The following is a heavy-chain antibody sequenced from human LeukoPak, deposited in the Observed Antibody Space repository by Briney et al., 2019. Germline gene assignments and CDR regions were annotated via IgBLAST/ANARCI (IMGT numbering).Heavy chain of an antibody. D-gene: IGHD3-10*01. V-gene: IGHV3-30*03. CDR3: ARVNHYGSGSYSPEGYYHGMDV. J-gene: IGHJ6*02. CDR1: GVTFSSYG. Sequence: HPGGSLRLSCAASGVTFSSYGMHWVRQAPGKGLEWVAVISYDGSNKYYADSVKGRFTISRDNSKNTLYLQMNSLRAEDTAVYYCARVNHYGSGSYSPEGYYHGMDVWGQGTTVTVSS. CDR2: ISYDGSNK.